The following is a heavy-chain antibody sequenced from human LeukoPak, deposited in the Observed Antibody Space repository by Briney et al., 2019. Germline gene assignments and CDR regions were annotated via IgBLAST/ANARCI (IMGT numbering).Heavy chain of an antibody. D-gene: IGHD3-22*01. Sequence: GGSLRLSCAASGFTFSDYYMSWIRQAPGKGLEWVSYISSSGSTIYYADSVKGRFTISRDNAKNSLYLQMNSLRAEDTAVYYCARARSYYYDSSGYIWGQGTLVTVSS. CDR2: ISSSGSTI. CDR1: GFTFSDYY. V-gene: IGHV3-11*04. J-gene: IGHJ4*02. CDR3: ARARSYYYDSSGYI.